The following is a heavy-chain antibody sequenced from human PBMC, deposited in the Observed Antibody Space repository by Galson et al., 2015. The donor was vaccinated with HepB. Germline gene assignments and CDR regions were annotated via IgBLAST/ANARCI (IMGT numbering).Heavy chain of an antibody. V-gene: IGHV3-48*01. D-gene: IGHD2-2*01. Sequence: SLRLSCAASGFIFSNHTMTWVRQAPGKGLEWLSFISGSGANRDYADSVKGRFTISRDNARNSLSLQMNSLRAEDTALYYCARDSCSITNCQIDRWGRGTLVTVSS. CDR1: GFIFSNHT. CDR2: ISGSGANR. CDR3: ARDSCSITNCQIDR. J-gene: IGHJ5*02.